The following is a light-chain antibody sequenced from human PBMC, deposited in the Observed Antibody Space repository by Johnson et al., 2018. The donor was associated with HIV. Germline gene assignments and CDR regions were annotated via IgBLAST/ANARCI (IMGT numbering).Light chain of an antibody. CDR3: GTWDTSLSGGV. V-gene: IGLV1-51*01. CDR1: SSNIGKNY. J-gene: IGLJ1*01. Sequence: QSVLTQPPSVSAAPGQKVTISCSGSSSNIGKNYVSWYQLLPGTAPKLLIYDYDKRPSGIPDRFSGSKSGTSATLGITGLPTGYEADYYCGTWDTSLSGGVFGTGTKVTVL. CDR2: DYD.